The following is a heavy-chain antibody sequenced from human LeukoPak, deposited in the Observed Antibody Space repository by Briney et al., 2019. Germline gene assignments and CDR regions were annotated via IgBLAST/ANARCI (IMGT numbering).Heavy chain of an antibody. Sequence: GGSLRLSCAASGFTFDDYGMRWVRQAPGKGLEWVANINLDGRQRFYVDSVKGRFTISRASTENSLYLQMNSLRVEDTAVYYCARDTDDFQGLDIWGQGTVVTVSS. CDR2: INLDGRQR. D-gene: IGHD3-3*01. CDR3: ARDTDDFQGLDI. V-gene: IGHV3-7*01. CDR1: GFTFDDYG. J-gene: IGHJ3*02.